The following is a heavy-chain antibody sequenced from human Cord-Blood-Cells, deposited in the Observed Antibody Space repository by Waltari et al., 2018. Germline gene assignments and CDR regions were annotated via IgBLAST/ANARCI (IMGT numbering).Heavy chain of an antibody. CDR1: GGSFSGYY. Sequence: QWGAGLLKPSETLSLTCAVSGGSFSGYYWSWIRQPPGKGLEWIGGINHSGSTNYNPSLKSRVTISVDTSKNQFSLKLSSVTAADTAVYYCARGTDDILYYYYMDVWGKGTTVTVSS. J-gene: IGHJ6*03. CDR2: INHSGST. V-gene: IGHV4-34*01. CDR3: ARGTDDILYYYYMDV.